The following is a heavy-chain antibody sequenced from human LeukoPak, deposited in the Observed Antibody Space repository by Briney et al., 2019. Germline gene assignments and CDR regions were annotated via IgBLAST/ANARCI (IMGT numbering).Heavy chain of an antibody. D-gene: IGHD1-26*01. CDR3: ARLSGSHYSNFDY. CDR1: GYSFTSYW. CDR2: IYPGDSDT. J-gene: IGHJ4*02. V-gene: IGHV5-51*01. Sequence: GESLKISCKGSGYSFTSYWIGWVRQMPGKGLEWMGIIYPGDSDTRYSPSFQGQVTISADKSISTAYLQCNSLKASDTAMYYCARLSGSHYSNFDYWGQGTLVTVSS.